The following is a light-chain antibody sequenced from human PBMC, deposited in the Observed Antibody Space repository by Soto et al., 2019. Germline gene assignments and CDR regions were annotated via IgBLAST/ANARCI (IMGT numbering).Light chain of an antibody. CDR1: QGINSY. CDR3: QQINSYPIT. V-gene: IGKV1-9*01. J-gene: IGKJ5*01. CDR2: AAS. Sequence: DIQLTQSPSFLSASVGDRVTITCRASQGINSYLAWYQQKPGKVPKLLIYAASTLQSGVPSRFSGSGSGTEFTLTISSLQPEEFATYYCQQINSYPITFGQGTRLEI.